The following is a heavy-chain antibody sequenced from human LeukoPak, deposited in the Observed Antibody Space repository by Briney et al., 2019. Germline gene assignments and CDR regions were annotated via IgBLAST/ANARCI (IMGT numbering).Heavy chain of an antibody. J-gene: IGHJ4*02. CDR1: GFTFNDYN. CDR2: ITSTSKTT. CDR3: ARLGIINAAGSNDY. Sequence: GGSLRLSCAASGFTFNDYNFNWVRQAPGKGLEWLSYITSTSKTTYYAASVKGRFTISRDTAKNSVYLQMNSLKAEDTAVYYCARLGIINAAGSNDYWGQGTLVTVSS. D-gene: IGHD6-13*01. V-gene: IGHV3-48*01.